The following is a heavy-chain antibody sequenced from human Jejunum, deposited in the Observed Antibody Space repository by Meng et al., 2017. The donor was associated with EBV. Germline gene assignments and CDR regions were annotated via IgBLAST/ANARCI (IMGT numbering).Heavy chain of an antibody. CDR1: GYTFTDYA. D-gene: IGHD3-10*01. CDR2: INTANGNP. J-gene: IGHJ4*02. Sequence: QRFQSGSELEKPGAAVRLSCKASGYTFTDYAIIWVRQAPGQGLEWMGWINTANGNPTYAQAFTGRFVFSLDTSVNTAFLQISDLKAEDSALYYCARYSGSYSLAIWGQGTLVTVSS. CDR3: ARYSGSYSLAI. V-gene: IGHV7-4-1*02.